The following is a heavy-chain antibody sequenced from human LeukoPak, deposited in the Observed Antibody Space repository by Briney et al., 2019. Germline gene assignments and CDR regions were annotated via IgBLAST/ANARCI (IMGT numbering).Heavy chain of an antibody. J-gene: IGHJ4*02. D-gene: IGHD4-17*01. CDR2: IYSGGST. Sequence: GGSLRLSCAASGFTVSSNYMNWVRQAPGKGLEWISVIYSGGSTYYADSVKGRFTISRDNSKNTLFLQMNSLRAEDTAVYYCAREAVTRNYFDYWGQGTLVTVSS. CDR1: GFTVSSNY. CDR3: AREAVTRNYFDY. V-gene: IGHV3-53*01.